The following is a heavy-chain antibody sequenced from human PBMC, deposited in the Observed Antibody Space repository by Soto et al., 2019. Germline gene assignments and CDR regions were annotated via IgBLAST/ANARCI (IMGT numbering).Heavy chain of an antibody. CDR1: GFTFSSYS. V-gene: IGHV3-21*01. D-gene: IGHD3-3*01. J-gene: IGHJ6*02. CDR2: ISSSSSYI. Sequence: EVQLVESGGGLVKPGGSLRLSCAACGFTFSSYSMNWVRQAPGKGLEWVSSISSSSSYIYYADSVKGRFTISRDNAKNSLYLQMNSLRAEDTAVYYCARAEDYDFWSGYYITTYGMDVWGQGTTVTVSS. CDR3: ARAEDYDFWSGYYITTYGMDV.